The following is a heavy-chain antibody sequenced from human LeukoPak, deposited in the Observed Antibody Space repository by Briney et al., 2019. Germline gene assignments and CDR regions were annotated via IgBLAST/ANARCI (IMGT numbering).Heavy chain of an antibody. V-gene: IGHV3-66*01. CDR1: GFIVSSNY. CDR2: IYSGGNT. J-gene: IGHJ4*02. D-gene: IGHD6-13*01. CDR3: AKGSSAAAGTGDY. Sequence: PGGSLRLSCAASGFIVSSNYMSWVRQAPGKGLEWVSVIYSGGNTYYADSVKGRFTISRDNSKNTVYLQMNSLRAEDTAVYYCAKGSSAAAGTGDYWGQGTLVTVSS.